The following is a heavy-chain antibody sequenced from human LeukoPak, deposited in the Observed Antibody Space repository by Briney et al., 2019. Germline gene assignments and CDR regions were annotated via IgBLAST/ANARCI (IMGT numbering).Heavy chain of an antibody. V-gene: IGHV3-23*01. CDR3: AKDLPDYGDYIEGY. J-gene: IGHJ4*02. CDR1: GFTFSSIA. Sequence: GGSLRLSCAASGFTFSSIAMSRVPQAPGKGLEGGSTISGSGGSTNYADSVKGRFTFSRDNSKNTLYLQMNSLRAEDTAVYYCAKDLPDYGDYIEGYWGQGTLVTVSS. D-gene: IGHD4-17*01. CDR2: ISGSGGST.